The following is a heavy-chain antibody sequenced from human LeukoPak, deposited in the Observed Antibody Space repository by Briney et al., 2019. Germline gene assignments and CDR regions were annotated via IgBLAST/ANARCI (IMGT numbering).Heavy chain of an antibody. CDR1: GGSISSSSYY. CDR2: IYYSGST. CDR3: ARAKKKVTMVRGVILGTYYFDY. J-gene: IGHJ4*02. V-gene: IGHV4-39*07. D-gene: IGHD3-10*01. Sequence: SETLSLTCTVSGGSISSSSYYWGWIRQPPGKGLEWIGSIYYSGSTYYNPSLKSRVTISVDTSKNQFSLKLSPVTAADTAIYYCARAKKKVTMVRGVILGTYYFDYWGQGTLVTVSS.